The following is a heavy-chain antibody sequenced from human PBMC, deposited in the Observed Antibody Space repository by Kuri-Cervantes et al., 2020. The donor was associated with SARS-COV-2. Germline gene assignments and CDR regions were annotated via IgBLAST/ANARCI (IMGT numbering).Heavy chain of an antibody. D-gene: IGHD4-17*01. J-gene: IGHJ6*03. CDR3: ATGTTVTTGVYYYYYMDV. Sequence: ASVKVSCKASGYTFTGYYMHWVRQAPGQGLEWMGWINPNSGGTNYAQKFQGRVTMTEDTSTDTAYMELSSLRSEDTAVYYCATGTTVTTGVYYYYYMDVWGKGTTVTVSS. CDR1: GYTFTGYY. V-gene: IGHV1-2*02. CDR2: INPNSGGT.